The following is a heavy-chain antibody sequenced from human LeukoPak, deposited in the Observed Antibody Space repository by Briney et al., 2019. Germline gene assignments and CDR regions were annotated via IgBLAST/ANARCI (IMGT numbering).Heavy chain of an antibody. J-gene: IGHJ4*02. CDR2: ISWNSGSI. CDR3: AGIDY. D-gene: IGHD2/OR15-2a*01. Sequence: GGSLRLSCAASGFTFDDYAMHWVRQAPGKGLEWVSGISWNSGSIGYADSVKGRFTISRDNAKNSLYLQMNSLRAEDTAVYYCAGIDYWGQGTLVTVSS. CDR1: GFTFDDYA. V-gene: IGHV3-9*01.